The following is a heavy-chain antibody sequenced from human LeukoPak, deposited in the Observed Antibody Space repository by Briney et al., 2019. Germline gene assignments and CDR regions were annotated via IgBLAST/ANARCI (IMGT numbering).Heavy chain of an antibody. D-gene: IGHD3-10*01. CDR3: ARGDLHYHDSTRRGFDI. Sequence: GGSLRLSCAASGFTFSSYAMHWVRQAPGKGLEWVALISYDGGNKYYVDSVKGRFTISRDNSKNTLYLQMNSLRAEDTAVYYCARGDLHYHDSTRRGFDIWGQGTKVTVSS. CDR2: ISYDGGNK. V-gene: IGHV3-30*04. CDR1: GFTFSSYA. J-gene: IGHJ3*02.